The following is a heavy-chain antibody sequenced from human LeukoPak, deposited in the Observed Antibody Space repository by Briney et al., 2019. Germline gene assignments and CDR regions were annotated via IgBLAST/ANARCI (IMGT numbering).Heavy chain of an antibody. CDR1: EYSFTSYW. V-gene: IGHV5-51*01. CDR3: ARSGLLDY. CDR2: IYPHDSDT. Sequence: GESLKISCKGSEYSFTSYWIGWVRQMPGKGLEWMGIIYPHDSDTRYSPSFQGQVAISADKSISTAYLQWNSLKASDTAMYYCARSGLLDYWGQGTLVTVSS. D-gene: IGHD3/OR15-3a*01. J-gene: IGHJ4*02.